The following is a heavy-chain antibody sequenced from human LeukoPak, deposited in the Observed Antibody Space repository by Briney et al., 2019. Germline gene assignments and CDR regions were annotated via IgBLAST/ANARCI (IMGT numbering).Heavy chain of an antibody. CDR1: GGTFSSYA. Sequence: ASVKVSCKASGGTFSSYAISWVRQAPGQGLEWMGGIIPIFGTANYAQKLQGRVTMTTDTSTSTAYMELRSLRSDDTAVYYCARVLDIVVVPAASFDYWGQGTLVTVSS. CDR3: ARVLDIVVVPAASFDY. J-gene: IGHJ4*02. D-gene: IGHD2-2*03. CDR2: IIPIFGTA. V-gene: IGHV1-69*05.